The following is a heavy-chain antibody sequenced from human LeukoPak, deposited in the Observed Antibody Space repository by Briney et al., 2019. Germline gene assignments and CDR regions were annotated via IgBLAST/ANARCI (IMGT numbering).Heavy chain of an antibody. V-gene: IGHV1-18*01. CDR1: GYTFTSYG. D-gene: IGHD3-3*01. Sequence: ASVKVSCKAFGYTFTSYGISWVRQAPGQGLEWMGWISAYNGNTNYAQKLQGRVTMTTDTSTSTAYMELSSLRSEDTAVYYCARARGVVGDYYYMDVWGRGTTVTVSS. CDR2: ISAYNGNT. CDR3: ARARGVVGDYYYMDV. J-gene: IGHJ6*03.